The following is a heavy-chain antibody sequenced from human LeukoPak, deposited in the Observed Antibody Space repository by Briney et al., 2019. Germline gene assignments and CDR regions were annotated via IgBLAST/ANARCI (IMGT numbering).Heavy chain of an antibody. J-gene: IGHJ4*02. Sequence: PGGSLRLSCAASGFTFSYYAMSWVRQAPGRGLEWASGISGSDNTYYADSVKGRFTISRDNSKNTLYLQMNSLRAEDTAIYYCAKGVRFLDWWILDYWGQGSLVTVSS. D-gene: IGHD3-9*01. V-gene: IGHV3-23*01. CDR2: ISGSDNT. CDR3: AKGVRFLDWWILDY. CDR1: GFTFSYYA.